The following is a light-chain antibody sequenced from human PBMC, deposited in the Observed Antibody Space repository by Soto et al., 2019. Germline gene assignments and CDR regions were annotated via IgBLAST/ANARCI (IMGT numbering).Light chain of an antibody. Sequence: AIRMTQSPSSFSASTGDTVTISCRASQGISSYLDWYQQKPGKAPKLLIYAASTLQSGVPSRFSGSGSGTDFTLTISCLQSEDFATYYCQQYYSYPQTFGQGTKVEIK. CDR1: QGISSY. CDR2: AAS. J-gene: IGKJ2*01. V-gene: IGKV1-8*01. CDR3: QQYYSYPQT.